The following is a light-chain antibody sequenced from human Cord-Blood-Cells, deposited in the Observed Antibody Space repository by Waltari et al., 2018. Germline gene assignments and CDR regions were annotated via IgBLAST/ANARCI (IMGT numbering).Light chain of an antibody. Sequence: QSALPQPASVSGSPGQSLTISCTGTSSDVWSYKLVSWYQQHPGKAPKLMIYEVSNRPSGVSNRFSGSKSGNTASLTISGLQAEDEADYYCCSYAGSSTYVFGTGTKVTVL. CDR3: CSYAGSSTYV. J-gene: IGLJ1*01. CDR1: SSDVWSYKL. V-gene: IGLV2-23*02. CDR2: EVS.